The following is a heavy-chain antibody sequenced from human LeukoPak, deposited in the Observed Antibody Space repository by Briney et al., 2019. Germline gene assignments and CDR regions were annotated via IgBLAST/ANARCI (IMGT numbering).Heavy chain of an antibody. CDR2: IKKDGSEK. J-gene: IGHJ4*02. CDR1: GFTFSSYW. V-gene: IGHV3-7*01. CDR3: ARGRQTPPRYYYDSSGLYPYFDY. Sequence: GGSLRLSCAASGFTFSSYWMTWVRQAPGKGLEWVANIKKDGSEKYYVDSVKGRFTISGDNAKNSLYLQMNSLRAEDTAVYYCARGRQTPPRYYYDSSGLYPYFDYWGQGTLVTVPS. D-gene: IGHD3-22*01.